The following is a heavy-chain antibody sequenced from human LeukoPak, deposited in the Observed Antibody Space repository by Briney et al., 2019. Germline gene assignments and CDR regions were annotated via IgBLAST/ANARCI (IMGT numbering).Heavy chain of an antibody. V-gene: IGHV3-23*01. CDR1: GFTFSSYA. Sequence: GGSLRLSCAASGFTFSSYAMSWVRQAPGKGLEWVSAISGSGGSTYYADSVKGRFTISRDNSKNTLYLQMDNLRADDTAIYYCARESVRRISMRAKGYFDYWGRGTRVTVSS. CDR3: ARESVRRISMRAKGYFDY. D-gene: IGHD3-22*01. CDR2: ISGSGGST. J-gene: IGHJ4*02.